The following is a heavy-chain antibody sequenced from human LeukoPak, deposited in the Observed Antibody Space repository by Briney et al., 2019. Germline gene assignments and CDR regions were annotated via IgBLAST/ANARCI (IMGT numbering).Heavy chain of an antibody. J-gene: IGHJ4*02. Sequence: VASVKVSFKASGYTFTSYGISWGRQAPGQGLEWMGWISAYNGNTNYAQKLQGRVTMTTDTSTSTAYMELRSLRSDDTAVYYCARDGGKWLRPGMIDYWGQGTLVTVSS. CDR1: GYTFTSYG. CDR3: ARDGGKWLRPGMIDY. D-gene: IGHD5-12*01. V-gene: IGHV1-18*04. CDR2: ISAYNGNT.